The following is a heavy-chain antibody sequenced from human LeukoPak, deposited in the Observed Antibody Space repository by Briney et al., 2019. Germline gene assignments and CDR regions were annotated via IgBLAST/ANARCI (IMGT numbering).Heavy chain of an antibody. V-gene: IGHV4-34*01. D-gene: IGHD3-22*01. CDR1: GGSFSGYY. CDR2: INHSGST. J-gene: IGHJ4*02. Sequence: SETLSLTCAVYGGSFSGYYWNWIRQPPGKGLEWIGEINHSGSTNYNPSLKSRVTISVDTSKNQFSLKLSSVTAADTAVYYCARGTLGSGYYSFDYWGQGTLVTVSS. CDR3: ARGTLGSGYYSFDY.